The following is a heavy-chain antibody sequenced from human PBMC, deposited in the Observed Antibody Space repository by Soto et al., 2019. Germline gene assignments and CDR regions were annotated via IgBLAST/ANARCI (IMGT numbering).Heavy chain of an antibody. V-gene: IGHV1-18*01. Sequence: ASVKVSCKASGYTFTSYGISWVRQAPGQGLEWMGWISAYNGNTNYAQKLQGRVTMTTDTSTSPAYMELRSLRSDDTAVYYCARGGIQPWMSNNFGELDYWGQGTLVTVSS. CDR2: ISAYNGNT. CDR3: ARGGIQPWMSNNFGELDY. CDR1: GYTFTSYG. J-gene: IGHJ4*02. D-gene: IGHD5-18*01.